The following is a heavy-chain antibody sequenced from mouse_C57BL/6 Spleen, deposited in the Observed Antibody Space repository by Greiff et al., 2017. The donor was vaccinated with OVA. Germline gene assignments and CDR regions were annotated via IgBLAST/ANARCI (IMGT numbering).Heavy chain of an antibody. CDR2: ISSGSSTI. CDR1: GFTFSDYG. D-gene: IGHD1-3*01. CDR3: ARLTSYFDY. Sequence: EVQVVESGGGLVKPGGSLKLSCAASGFTFSDYGMHWVRQAPEQGLEWVAYISSGSSTIYYADTVKGRFTISRDNAKNTLFLQMTSLRSEDTAMYYCARLTSYFDYWGQGTTLTVSS. J-gene: IGHJ2*01. V-gene: IGHV5-17*01.